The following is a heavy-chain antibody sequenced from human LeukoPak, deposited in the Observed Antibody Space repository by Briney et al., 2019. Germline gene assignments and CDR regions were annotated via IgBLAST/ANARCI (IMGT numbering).Heavy chain of an antibody. Sequence: GASVTVSCKASGYTFTDYYVHWVRQAPGQGLEWMGWISPSSGGTNYAQKFQGRVTMTRDTSISTAYMELSSLRSDDTAVYYCARGWGFGSIDYWGQGTLVTVSS. CDR1: GYTFTDYY. D-gene: IGHD7-27*01. J-gene: IGHJ4*02. CDR3: ARGWGFGSIDY. V-gene: IGHV1-2*02. CDR2: ISPSSGGT.